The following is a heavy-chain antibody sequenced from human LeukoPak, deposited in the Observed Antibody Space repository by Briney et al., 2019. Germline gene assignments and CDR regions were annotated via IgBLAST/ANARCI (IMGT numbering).Heavy chain of an antibody. CDR1: GGSFSGYY. Sequence: SETLSLTCAVYGGSFSGYYWSWIRQPPGKGLEWIGEINHSGSTNYNPSLKSRVTISVDTSKNQFSLKLSSVTAADTAVYYCALAMAFEYSSSSFVVGWFDPWGQGTLVTVSS. CDR2: INHSGST. J-gene: IGHJ5*02. CDR3: ALAMAFEYSSSSFVVGWFDP. D-gene: IGHD6-6*01. V-gene: IGHV4-34*01.